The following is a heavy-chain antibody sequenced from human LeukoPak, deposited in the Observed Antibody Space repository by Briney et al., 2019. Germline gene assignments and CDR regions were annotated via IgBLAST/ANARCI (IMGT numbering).Heavy chain of an antibody. J-gene: IGHJ6*02. CDR1: GDSISTYY. D-gene: IGHD1-7*01. Sequence: SETLSLTCTVSGDSISTYYWTWIRQPPGKGLEWIGYIYDSGTTNYNPSLKSRVTVSVDTSKNQFSLKLSSVTAADTAVYYCARGTLITGTTSGYYGMDVWGQGTTVTVSS. CDR2: IYDSGTT. V-gene: IGHV4-59*12. CDR3: ARGTLITGTTSGYYGMDV.